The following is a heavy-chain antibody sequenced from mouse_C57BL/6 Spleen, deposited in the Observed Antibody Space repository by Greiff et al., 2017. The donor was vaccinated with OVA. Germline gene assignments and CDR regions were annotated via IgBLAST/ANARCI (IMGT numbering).Heavy chain of an antibody. CDR3: ARGTSMWYFDV. D-gene: IGHD3-3*01. J-gene: IGHJ1*03. Sequence: VQLKQSGPELVKPGASVKIPCKASGYTFTDYNMDWVKQSHGKSLEWIGDINPNNGGTIYNQKFKGKATLTVDKSSSTAYMELRSLTSEDTAVYYCARGTSMWYFDVWGTGTTVTVSS. CDR2: INPNNGGT. CDR1: GYTFTDYN. V-gene: IGHV1-18*01.